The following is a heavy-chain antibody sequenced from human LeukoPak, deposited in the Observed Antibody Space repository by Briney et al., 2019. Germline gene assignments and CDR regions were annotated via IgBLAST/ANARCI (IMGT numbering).Heavy chain of an antibody. CDR2: IYYSGST. J-gene: IGHJ4*02. CDR1: GGSFSGYY. Sequence: PSETLSLTCAVYGGSFSGYYWSWIRQHPGKGLEWIGYIYYSGSTYYNPSLKSRVTISVDTSKNQFSLKLSSVTAADTAVYYCAGKYYYDSSVDYWGQGNLVTVSS. CDR3: AGKYYYDSSVDY. V-gene: IGHV4-31*11. D-gene: IGHD3-22*01.